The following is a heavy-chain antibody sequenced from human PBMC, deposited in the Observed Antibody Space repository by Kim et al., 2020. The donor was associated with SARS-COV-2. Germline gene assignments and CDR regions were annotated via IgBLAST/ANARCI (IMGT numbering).Heavy chain of an antibody. CDR3: ARDGSYVDY. J-gene: IGHJ4*02. V-gene: IGHV4-31*02. Sequence: GCTYYNPTLKSRATISVDTAKNQFTLKLRSVTAAGTAVYYCARDGSYVDYWGQGTLVTVSS. D-gene: IGHD1-26*01. CDR2: GCT.